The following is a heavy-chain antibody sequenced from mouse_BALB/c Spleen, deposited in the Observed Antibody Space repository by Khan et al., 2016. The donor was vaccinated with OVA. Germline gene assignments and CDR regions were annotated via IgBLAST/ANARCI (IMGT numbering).Heavy chain of an antibody. Sequence: EVQLQESGPGLVKPSQSLSLTCTVTGYSITSDYAWNWIRQFPGNKLEWMGYIKYSGSTSYNPSLKSRISITRNTSQNQFFLQLSSVTTEDTAKDYCARSGTISTVVATDFDSWGQGTTLTVSS. CDR2: IKYSGST. J-gene: IGHJ2*01. CDR3: ARSGTISTVVATDFDS. V-gene: IGHV3-2*02. CDR1: GYSITSDYA. D-gene: IGHD1-1*01.